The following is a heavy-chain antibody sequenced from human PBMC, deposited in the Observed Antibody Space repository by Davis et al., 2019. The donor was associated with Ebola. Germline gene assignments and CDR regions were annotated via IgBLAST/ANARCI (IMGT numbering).Heavy chain of an antibody. V-gene: IGHV4-4*07. Sequence: PSETLSLTCTISDGSISSYYWSWIRQPAEKGLEWIGRIFSSGSTSYNPSLKSRVTMSVDTSKNQFSLKLNSVTAADTAVYYCARVKLGSFLDYWGQGTLVTVSS. CDR3: ARVKLGSFLDY. CDR1: DGSISSYY. CDR2: IFSSGST. J-gene: IGHJ4*02. D-gene: IGHD6-13*01.